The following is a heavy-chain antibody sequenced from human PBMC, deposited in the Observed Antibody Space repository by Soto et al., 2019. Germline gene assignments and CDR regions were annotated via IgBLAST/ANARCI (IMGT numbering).Heavy chain of an antibody. J-gene: IGHJ4*02. CDR1: GYPFTNYG. D-gene: IGHD1-26*01. CDR2: INTYSGNT. CDR3: AKCTTRERQMRVDS. V-gene: IGHV1-18*03. Sequence: QDQLVQSGAEVKEPGASVRISCKTSGYPFTNYGISWVRQAPGQGLEWMGWINTYSGNTHYARKSQGRVTLTTDTSTRTAYMELMSLTSDDMAIYYCAKCTTRERQMRVDSWGQGTLVTVSS.